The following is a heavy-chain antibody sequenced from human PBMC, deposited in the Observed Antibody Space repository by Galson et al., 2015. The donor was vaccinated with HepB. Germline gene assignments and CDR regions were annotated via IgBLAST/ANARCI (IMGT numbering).Heavy chain of an antibody. D-gene: IGHD3-10*01. J-gene: IGHJ5*02. CDR3: VRGAGKGNWFDP. CDR1: AVNYLVYG. Sequence: PLRVDSAEHAVNYLVYGLLGVAQAPRKGLRWVAGLGSDGSYRHYADSVKGRFAISRDTSENTLYLQMNSLRVEDTAVYYCVRGAGKGNWFDPWGQGTLVTVSS. CDR2: LGSDGSYR. V-gene: IGHV3-33*01.